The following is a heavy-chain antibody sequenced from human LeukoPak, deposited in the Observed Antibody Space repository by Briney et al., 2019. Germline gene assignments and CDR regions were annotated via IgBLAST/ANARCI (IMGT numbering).Heavy chain of an antibody. CDR1: GFTFSSYW. V-gene: IGHV3-74*01. D-gene: IGHD4-11*01. CDR2: INIDGSST. CDR3: ASGTYSSLDY. J-gene: IGHJ4*02. Sequence: PGGSLRLSCAASGFTFSSYWTHWVRQAPGKGLVWVSRINIDGSSTSYADSVKGRFTISRDNAKNTLYLQMNSLRAEDTAVYYCASGTYSSLDYWGQGTLVTVSS.